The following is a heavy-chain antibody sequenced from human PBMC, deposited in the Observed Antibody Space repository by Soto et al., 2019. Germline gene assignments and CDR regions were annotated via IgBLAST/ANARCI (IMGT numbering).Heavy chain of an antibody. CDR3: AREFSAFCSGGSCYLGDYYYMDV. J-gene: IGHJ6*03. Sequence: GGSLRLSCAASGFTFSSYSMNWVRQAPGKGLEWVSYISSSSSTIYYADSVKGRFTISRDNAKNSLYLQMNSLRAEDTAVYYCAREFSAFCSGGSCYLGDYYYMDVWGKGTTVTVSS. CDR1: GFTFSSYS. CDR2: ISSSSSTI. V-gene: IGHV3-48*01. D-gene: IGHD2-15*01.